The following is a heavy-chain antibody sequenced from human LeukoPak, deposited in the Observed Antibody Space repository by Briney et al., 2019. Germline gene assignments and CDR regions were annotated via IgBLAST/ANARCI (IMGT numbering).Heavy chain of an antibody. CDR3: ARDRPIVGASDY. D-gene: IGHD1-26*01. V-gene: IGHV3-74*01. Sequence: PTGGSLRLSCAASGFTFSSYWMHWVRHAPGKGLVWVSRINSDGSSTSYADSVKGRFTISRDNAKNTLYLQMNSLRTEDTAVYYCARDRPIVGASDYWGQGTLVTVSS. CDR1: GFTFSSYW. J-gene: IGHJ4*02. CDR2: INSDGSST.